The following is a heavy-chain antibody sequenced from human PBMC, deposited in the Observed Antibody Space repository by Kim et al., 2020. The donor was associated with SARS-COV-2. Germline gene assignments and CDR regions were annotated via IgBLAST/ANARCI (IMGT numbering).Heavy chain of an antibody. Sequence: GGSLRLSCAASGFTFSSYGMHWVRQAPGKGLEWVAVIWYDGSNKYYADSVKGRFTISRDNSKNTLYLQMNSLRAEDTAVYYCARDLFRRHAKGAFDYWGQGTLVTVSS. CDR1: GFTFSSYG. D-gene: IGHD1-26*01. CDR2: IWYDGSNK. J-gene: IGHJ4*02. V-gene: IGHV3-33*01. CDR3: ARDLFRRHAKGAFDY.